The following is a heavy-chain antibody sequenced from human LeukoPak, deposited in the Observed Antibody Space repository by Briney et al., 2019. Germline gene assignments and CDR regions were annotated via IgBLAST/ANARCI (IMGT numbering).Heavy chain of an antibody. CDR2: ITASGDRT. D-gene: IGHD2-15*01. V-gene: IGHV3-23*01. CDR3: ARRDIVVIVSASDY. J-gene: IGHJ4*02. Sequence: GGSLRLSCTATGFIFSDYVMIWVRQAPGKGLEWVSGITASGDRTYYGDSVKGRFTVSRDNSKNTVYLQMNSLRVDDTAVYYCARRDIVVIVSASDYWGQGTLVTVSS. CDR1: GFIFSDYV.